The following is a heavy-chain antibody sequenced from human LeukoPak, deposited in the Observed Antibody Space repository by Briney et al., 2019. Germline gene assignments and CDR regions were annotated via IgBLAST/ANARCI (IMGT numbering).Heavy chain of an antibody. D-gene: IGHD3-22*01. CDR1: GYTFTSYY. V-gene: IGHV1-46*01. Sequence: ASVKVSCKASGYTFTSYYMHWVRQAPGQGLEWMGIINPSGGSTSYAQKFQGRVTMTRDTPTSTVYMELSSLRSEDTAVYYCARAQSVTMIVGGWFDPWGQGTLVTVSS. CDR2: INPSGGST. CDR3: ARAQSVTMIVGGWFDP. J-gene: IGHJ5*02.